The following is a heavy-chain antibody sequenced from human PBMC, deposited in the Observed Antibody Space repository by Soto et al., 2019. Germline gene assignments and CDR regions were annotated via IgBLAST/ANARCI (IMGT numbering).Heavy chain of an antibody. J-gene: IGHJ4*02. CDR2: IYYSGST. CDR1: GGSISSGDYY. Sequence: PSETLSLTCTVSGGSISSGDYYWSWIRQPPGKGLEWIGYIYYSGSTYYNPSLKSRFTISRDNAKNSLYLQMNSLRAEDTAVYYCARFGYTTEAHWGQGTLVTVSS. D-gene: IGHD5-12*01. CDR3: ARFGYTTEAH. V-gene: IGHV4-30-4*01.